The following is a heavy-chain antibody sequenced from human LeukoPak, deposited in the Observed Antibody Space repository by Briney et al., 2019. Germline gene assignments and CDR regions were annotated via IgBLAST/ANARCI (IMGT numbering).Heavy chain of an antibody. CDR2: IYYSGST. CDR1: GGSINSYY. D-gene: IGHD2-21*02. J-gene: IGHJ4*02. CDR3: ARLAYCGADCYLPDY. Sequence: SETLSLTCTVSGGSINSYYWSWFRQPPAKGLEWIGHIYYSGSTNYNPSLKSRVTISVDTSKNQISLKLSSVTAADTAVYYCARLAYCGADCYLPDYWGQGTLVTVSS. V-gene: IGHV4-59*01.